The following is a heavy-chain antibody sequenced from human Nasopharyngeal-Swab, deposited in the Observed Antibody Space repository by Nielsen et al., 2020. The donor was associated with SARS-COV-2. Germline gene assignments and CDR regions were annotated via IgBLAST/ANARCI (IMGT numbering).Heavy chain of an antibody. Sequence: GESLKISCAASGFPFSSYWMSLVRQAPGTGLAWVANIKQDGSEKYYVDSVKGRFTISRDNAKNSLYLQMNSLRAEDTAVYYCARVMVAAAGSMDYYYGMDVWGQGTTVTVSS. D-gene: IGHD6-13*01. CDR2: IKQDGSEK. V-gene: IGHV3-7*03. CDR3: ARVMVAAAGSMDYYYGMDV. CDR1: GFPFSSYW. J-gene: IGHJ6*02.